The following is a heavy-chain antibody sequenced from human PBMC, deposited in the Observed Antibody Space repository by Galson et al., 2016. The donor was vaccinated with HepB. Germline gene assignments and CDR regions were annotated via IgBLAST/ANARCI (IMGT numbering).Heavy chain of an antibody. J-gene: IGHJ4*02. CDR1: GFTFGNYV. Sequence: SLRLSCAASGFTFGNYVMHWVRQAPGKGLEWVSLISFDGNYKYYTDSVRGRFTVSRDNSRKTLYLQMNSLRVEDTAVYYCAKWGGSTSTIFGVYFFDYWGPGTLVTVSS. D-gene: IGHD3-3*01. CDR2: ISFDGNYK. CDR3: AKWGGSTSTIFGVYFFDY. V-gene: IGHV3-30*18.